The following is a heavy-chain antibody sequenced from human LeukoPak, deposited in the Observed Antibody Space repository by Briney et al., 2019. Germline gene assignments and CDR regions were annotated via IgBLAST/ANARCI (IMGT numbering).Heavy chain of an antibody. CDR1: GFTFSGYW. Sequence: GGSLRLSCAASGFTFSGYWMSWVRQAPGKGLEWVANIKQDGSEKYYVDSVKGRFTISRDNAKNSLYLQMNSLRAEDTAVYYCARDRAFGGVIAAFDIWGQGTMVTVSS. D-gene: IGHD3-16*01. CDR3: ARDRAFGGVIAAFDI. CDR2: IKQDGSEK. V-gene: IGHV3-7*01. J-gene: IGHJ3*02.